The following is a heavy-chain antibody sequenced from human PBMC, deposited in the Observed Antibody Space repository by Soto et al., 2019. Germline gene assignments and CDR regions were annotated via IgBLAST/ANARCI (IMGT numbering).Heavy chain of an antibody. CDR3: AKGPIVVVPAATNWFDP. V-gene: IGHV3-23*01. Sequence: GGSLRLSCAASGFTFSSYAMSWVRQAPGKGLEWVSAISGSGGSTYYADSVKGRFTISRDNSKNTLYLQMNSLRAEDTAVYYCAKGPIVVVPAATNWFDPWGQGTLVTVSS. D-gene: IGHD2-2*01. J-gene: IGHJ5*02. CDR2: ISGSGGST. CDR1: GFTFSSYA.